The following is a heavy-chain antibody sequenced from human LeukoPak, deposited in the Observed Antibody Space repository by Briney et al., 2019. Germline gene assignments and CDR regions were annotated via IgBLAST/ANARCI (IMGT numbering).Heavy chain of an antibody. CDR1: GFTFSSYW. J-gene: IGHJ4*02. D-gene: IGHD2-15*01. CDR3: ARARSLDY. Sequence: PGGSLRLSCAASGFTFSSYWMSWVRQAPGKGLEWVANIIQAGSEKNYVDSVRGRFTISRDNAKNSLYLQMNSLRAEDTAVYYCARARSLDYWGQGTLVTVSS. V-gene: IGHV3-7*04. CDR2: IIQAGSEK.